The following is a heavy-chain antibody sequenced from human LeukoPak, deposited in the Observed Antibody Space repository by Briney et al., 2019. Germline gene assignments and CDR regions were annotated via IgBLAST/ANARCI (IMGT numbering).Heavy chain of an antibody. D-gene: IGHD6-13*01. CDR3: AKDVHPLAAAGTDY. V-gene: IGHV3-30*18. J-gene: IGHJ4*02. Sequence: PGGSLRLSCAASGFTFSSYGMHWVRQAPGKGLEWVAVISYDGSNKYYADSVKGRFTISRDNSKNTLYLQMNSLRAEDTAVYYCAKDVHPLAAAGTDYWGQGTLVTVSS. CDR2: ISYDGSNK. CDR1: GFTFSSYG.